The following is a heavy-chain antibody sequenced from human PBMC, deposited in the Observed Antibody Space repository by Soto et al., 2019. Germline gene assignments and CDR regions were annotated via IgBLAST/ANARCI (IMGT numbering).Heavy chain of an antibody. V-gene: IGHV4-59*08. CDR1: GGSIGSYY. CDR3: ATHGYSYGPIDY. CDR2: VYYTGSA. D-gene: IGHD5-18*01. J-gene: IGHJ4*02. Sequence: SDTLSLTCTVSGGSIGSYYWSWIRQPPGKGLEWIGYVYYTGSANYNPSLKSRVTISGDTSKNQFSLKLSSVTAADTAVYYCATHGYSYGPIDYWGQGTLVTVS.